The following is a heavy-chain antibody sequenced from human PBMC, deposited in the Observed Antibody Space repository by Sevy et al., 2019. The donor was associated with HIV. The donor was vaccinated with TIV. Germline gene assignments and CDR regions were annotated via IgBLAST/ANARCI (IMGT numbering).Heavy chain of an antibody. D-gene: IGHD5-18*01. Sequence: SETLSLTCGVSGYSISSGYYWGWIRQPPGKGLEWIGSIYHSGSTYSNPSLKSRVTISVDTSKNQFSLKLSSVTAADTAVYYCARGGYTYGKGYCDYWGQGTLVTVSS. CDR3: ARGGYTYGKGYCDY. J-gene: IGHJ4*02. CDR1: GYSISSGYY. V-gene: IGHV4-38-2*01. CDR2: IYHSGST.